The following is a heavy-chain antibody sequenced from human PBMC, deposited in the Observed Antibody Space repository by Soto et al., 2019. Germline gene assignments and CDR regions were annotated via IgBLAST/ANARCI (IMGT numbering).Heavy chain of an antibody. Sequence: GASVKVSCKASGYAFTGFYLHWVRQAPGQGLEWMGWINPDTGGTDYTQNFQGRVTVTRDTSLTTAYMELTNVKSDDTAVYYCARAVGSDGSSWHRWAFDYWGQGTLVTVSS. J-gene: IGHJ4*02. CDR1: GYAFTGFY. CDR3: ARAVGSDGSSWHRWAFDY. CDR2: INPDTGGT. D-gene: IGHD6-13*01. V-gene: IGHV1-2*02.